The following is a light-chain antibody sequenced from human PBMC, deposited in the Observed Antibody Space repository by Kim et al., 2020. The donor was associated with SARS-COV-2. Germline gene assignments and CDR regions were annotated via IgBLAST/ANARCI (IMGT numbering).Light chain of an antibody. J-gene: IGLJ1*01. CDR3: LLSYSGAGV. V-gene: IGLV7-46*01. Sequence: VTIACGSSTGAVTSGRYPYWYQQKPGQASRTLIFDTSNKHSWTPARFSGSLLGGKAALTLSGAQPEDEAEYYCLLSYSGAGVFGTGTKVTVL. CDR1: TGAVTSGRY. CDR2: DTS.